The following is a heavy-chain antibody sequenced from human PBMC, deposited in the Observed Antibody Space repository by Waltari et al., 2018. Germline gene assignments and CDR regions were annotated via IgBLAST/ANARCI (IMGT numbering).Heavy chain of an antibody. CDR3: ARAFYDFWSGGAYYMDV. J-gene: IGHJ6*03. D-gene: IGHD3-3*01. Sequence: QVQLQQWGAGLLKPSETLSLPCAVYGGSFSGYYWSCIRQPPGKGLEWVGEINHSGSTNYNPSLKSRVTISVDTSKNQFSLKLSSVTAADTAVYYCARAFYDFWSGGAYYMDVWGKGTTVTISS. V-gene: IGHV4-34*01. CDR2: INHSGST. CDR1: GGSFSGYY.